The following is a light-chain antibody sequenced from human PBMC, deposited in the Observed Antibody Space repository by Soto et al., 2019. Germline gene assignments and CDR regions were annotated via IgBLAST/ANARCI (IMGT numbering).Light chain of an antibody. J-gene: IGKJ1*01. CDR1: QSVSDR. Sequence: EIVVTLSPDTLSVSQGERATLSCRASQSVSDRVVWYQQKSGQAPSLLIYAASTRAAGVPARFSGSGSGTEFTLTISSLQSEDFAVYFCQQYADWPKTFGQGTKVDIK. CDR2: AAS. V-gene: IGKV3-15*01. CDR3: QQYADWPKT.